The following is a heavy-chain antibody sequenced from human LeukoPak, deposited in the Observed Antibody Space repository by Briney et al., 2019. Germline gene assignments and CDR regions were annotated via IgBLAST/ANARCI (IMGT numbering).Heavy chain of an antibody. V-gene: IGHV1-69*05. D-gene: IGHD3-22*01. J-gene: IGHJ4*02. CDR1: GGTFSSYA. Sequence: GASVKVSCKASGGTFSSYAISWVRQAPGQGLEWMGGIIPIFGTANYAQKFQGRVTMTRNTSISTAYMELSSLRSEDTAVYSCARVSRDYYDSSGYLYPPPAFDYWGQGTLVTVSS. CDR2: IIPIFGTA. CDR3: ARVSRDYYDSSGYLYPPPAFDY.